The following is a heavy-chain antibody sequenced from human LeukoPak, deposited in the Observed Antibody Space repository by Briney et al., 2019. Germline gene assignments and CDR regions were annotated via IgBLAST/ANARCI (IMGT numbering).Heavy chain of an antibody. CDR1: GGTFSSYA. CDR2: IIPIFGTT. V-gene: IGHV1-69*13. CDR3: ARAGYSNSSRDNYYYYYGMDV. Sequence: VKVSCKASGGTFSSYAISWVRQAPRQGLEWMGGIIPIFGTTNYAQTFQGRVTITADESTSTAYMELSSLRSEDTAVYYCARAGYSNSSRDNYYYYYGMDVWGQGTTVTVSS. D-gene: IGHD6-13*01. J-gene: IGHJ6*02.